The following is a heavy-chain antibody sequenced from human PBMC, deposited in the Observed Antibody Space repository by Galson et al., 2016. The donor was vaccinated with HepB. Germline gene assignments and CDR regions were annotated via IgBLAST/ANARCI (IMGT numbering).Heavy chain of an antibody. CDR2: ISRSGDSR. Sequence: SLRLSCAASGFTFNNYGMTWVRQAPGKGLEVVASISRSGDSRDYSDPVKGRFTISRDNSKNTLSLQMSSLRVDDTAVYYCVQGSTAPAVWGKGTTVTVSS. V-gene: IGHV3-23*01. J-gene: IGHJ6*04. D-gene: IGHD1-26*01. CDR1: GFTFNNYG. CDR3: VQGSTAPAV.